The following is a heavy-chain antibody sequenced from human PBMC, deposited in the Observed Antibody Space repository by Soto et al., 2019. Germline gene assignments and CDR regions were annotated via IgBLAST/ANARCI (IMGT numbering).Heavy chain of an antibody. V-gene: IGHV4-61*01. Sequence: PSETLSLTCTVSGGSVSSGSYYWSWIRQPPGKGLEWIGDIYYSGSTNYNPSLKSRVTISVDTSKNQFSLKLSSVTAADTAVYYCAVPGHGSGSYYPYWGQGTQVTVSS. CDR2: IYYSGST. CDR3: AVPGHGSGSYYPY. D-gene: IGHD3-10*01. J-gene: IGHJ4*02. CDR1: GGSVSSGSYY.